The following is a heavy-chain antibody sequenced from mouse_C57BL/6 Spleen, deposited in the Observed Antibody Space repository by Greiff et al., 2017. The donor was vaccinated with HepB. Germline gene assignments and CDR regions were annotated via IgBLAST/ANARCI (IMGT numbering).Heavy chain of an antibody. D-gene: IGHD2-3*01. CDR1: GYSFTSYY. CDR3: AREVMMVLYWYFDV. CDR2: IYPGSGNT. J-gene: IGHJ1*03. V-gene: IGHV1-66*01. Sequence: QVHVKQSGPELVKPGASVKISCKASGYSFTSYYIHWVKQRPGQGLEWIGWIYPGSGNTKYNEKFKGKATLTADTSSSTAYMQLSSLTSEDSAVYYCAREVMMVLYWYFDVWGTGTTVTVSS.